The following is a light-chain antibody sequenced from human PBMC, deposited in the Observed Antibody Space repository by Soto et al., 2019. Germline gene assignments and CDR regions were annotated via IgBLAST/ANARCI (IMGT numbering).Light chain of an antibody. J-gene: IGKJ1*01. Sequence: EIVLTQSPGTLSLSPGERATLSCRASQSVSSSYLAWYQQKPGQAPRLLIYGASNWATGIPDRFSGSGSGTDFTLTISRLEPEDFEVYYCQQYGSSPWTFGQGTKVDIK. V-gene: IGKV3-20*01. CDR1: QSVSSSY. CDR3: QQYGSSPWT. CDR2: GAS.